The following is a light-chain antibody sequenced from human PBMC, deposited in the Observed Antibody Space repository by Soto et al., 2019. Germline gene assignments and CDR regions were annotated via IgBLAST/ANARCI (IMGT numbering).Light chain of an antibody. V-gene: IGKV3-20*01. CDR3: QQYDNSPWT. CDR2: GAS. Sequence: EIVLTQSPGTLSLSPGEGATLSCRASQSVSSSYLAWYQQKPGQAPRLLIYGASSRATGIPDRFSGGGSGTDFNLTISRLEPEDFAVYYCQQYDNSPWTFGQGTKVEIK. CDR1: QSVSSSY. J-gene: IGKJ1*01.